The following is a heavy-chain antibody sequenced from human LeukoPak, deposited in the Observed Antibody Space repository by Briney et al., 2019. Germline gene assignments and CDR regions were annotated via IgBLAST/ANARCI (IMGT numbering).Heavy chain of an antibody. J-gene: IGHJ4*02. D-gene: IGHD1-26*01. CDR3: TTEDIEGVRAAFDY. V-gene: IGHV3-15*01. Sequence: GGALRLSCAASGFTFSNAWMSWVRQAPGKGLEWVGRIKSKTECGTTDYAPPVKGRFNISRDDTKNTLYLQMNSLKTEDTAVYYCTTEDIEGVRAAFDYWGQGNLVTVSS. CDR1: GFTFSNAW. CDR2: IKSKTECGTT.